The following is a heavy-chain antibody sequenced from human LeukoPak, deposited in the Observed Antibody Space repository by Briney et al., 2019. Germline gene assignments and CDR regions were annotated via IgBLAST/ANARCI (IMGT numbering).Heavy chain of an antibody. D-gene: IGHD5-18*01. CDR1: GYTFTSYY. V-gene: IGHV1-46*01. J-gene: IGHJ4*02. CDR3: ARARYSYAPTYYFDY. CDR2: INHSGGST. Sequence: GASVKVSCKASGYTFTSYYMHWVRQAPGQGLEWMGIINHSGGSTSYAQKFQGRVTMTRDTSTSTVYMGLSSLRSEDTAVYYCARARYSYAPTYYFDYCGQGTLVTVSS.